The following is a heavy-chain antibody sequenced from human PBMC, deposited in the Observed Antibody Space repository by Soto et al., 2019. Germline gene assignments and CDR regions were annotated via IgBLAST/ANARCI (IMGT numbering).Heavy chain of an antibody. CDR3: AREGRYCSGGSCYWATDWFDP. Sequence: ASVKVSCKASGYTFTSYAMHWVRQAPGQRLEWMGWINAGNGNTKYSQKFQGRVTITRDTSASTAYMELSSLRSEDTAVYYCAREGRYCSGGSCYWATDWFDPWGQGTLVTVSS. V-gene: IGHV1-3*01. CDR2: INAGNGNT. D-gene: IGHD2-15*01. CDR1: GYTFTSYA. J-gene: IGHJ5*02.